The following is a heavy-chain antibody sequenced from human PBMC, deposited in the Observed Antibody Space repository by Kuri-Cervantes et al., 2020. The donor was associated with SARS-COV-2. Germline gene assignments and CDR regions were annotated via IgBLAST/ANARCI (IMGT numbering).Heavy chain of an antibody. Sequence: SETLSLTCTVSGGSISSSSYYWGWIRQPPGKGLEWIGSIYYSGSTNYNPSLKSRVTISVDTSKNQFSLKLSSVTAADTAVYYCARVGIAAAGHFDYWGQGTLVTVSS. CDR3: ARVGIAAAGHFDY. D-gene: IGHD6-13*01. J-gene: IGHJ4*02. V-gene: IGHV4-39*07. CDR1: GGSISSSSYY. CDR2: IYYSGST.